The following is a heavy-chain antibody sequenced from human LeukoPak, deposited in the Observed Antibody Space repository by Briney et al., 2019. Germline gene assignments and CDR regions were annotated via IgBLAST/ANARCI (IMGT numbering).Heavy chain of an antibody. CDR1: GGSLTNYH. V-gene: IGHV4-59*01. J-gene: IGHJ6*03. CDR3: VRGGSSSWPYYYYYMDV. Sequence: SETLSLTCTVSGGSLTNYHWSWIRRPPGKGLEWIGHSYYSGITNYNPSLKSRVTISVDTSKNQFSLRLSSVTAADTAVYYCVRGGSSSWPYYYYYMDVWGKGTTVTVSS. D-gene: IGHD6-13*01. CDR2: SYYSGIT.